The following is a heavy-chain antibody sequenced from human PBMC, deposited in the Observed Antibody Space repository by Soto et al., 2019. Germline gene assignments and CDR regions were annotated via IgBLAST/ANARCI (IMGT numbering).Heavy chain of an antibody. D-gene: IGHD5-18*01. Sequence: NPSETLSLTCTVSGGSISSDDYYWSWIRQPPGKGLEWIGNIYYTGSTHYNPALKSRVIIPVDTSKNQLSLKLNSVTAADTAVYYCARDTWTGYADYWGQGTLVTVSS. CDR1: GGSISSDDYY. CDR2: IYYTGST. J-gene: IGHJ4*02. CDR3: ARDTWTGYADY. V-gene: IGHV4-30-4*01.